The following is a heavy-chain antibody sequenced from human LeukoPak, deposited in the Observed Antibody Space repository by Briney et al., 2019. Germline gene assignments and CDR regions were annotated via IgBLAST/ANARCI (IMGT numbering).Heavy chain of an antibody. CDR3: ARVASGTYYVIGS. J-gene: IGHJ4*02. CDR2: ISHDGRTK. D-gene: IGHD1-26*01. Sequence: GGSLRLSCAASGFILSNNAMHWVRQAPGKGLDWVAVISHDGRTKYHADSVKGRFTISRDISRNTLYLQMDSLRPEDSALYHCARVASGTYYVIGSWGQGTLVTVSS. CDR1: GFILSNNA. V-gene: IGHV3-30*04.